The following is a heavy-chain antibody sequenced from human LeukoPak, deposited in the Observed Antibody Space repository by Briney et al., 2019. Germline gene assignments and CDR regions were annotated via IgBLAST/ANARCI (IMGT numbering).Heavy chain of an antibody. V-gene: IGHV1-3*01. CDR1: GYTFTSYA. Sequence: ASVTVSCKASGYTFTSYAMHWVRQAPGQRLEWMGWINAGNGNTKYSQKFQGRVTITRDTSASTAYMELSSLRSEDTAVYYCARELRYTDAFDIWGQGTMVTVSS. CDR3: ARELRYTDAFDI. D-gene: IGHD1-14*01. J-gene: IGHJ3*02. CDR2: INAGNGNT.